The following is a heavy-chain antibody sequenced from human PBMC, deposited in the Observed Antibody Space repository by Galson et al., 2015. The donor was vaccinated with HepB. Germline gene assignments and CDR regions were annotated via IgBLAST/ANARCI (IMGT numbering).Heavy chain of an antibody. CDR3: AKTYSSGWYLGSGLHYFDY. D-gene: IGHD6-19*01. CDR2: IAGSGGSGANT. Sequence: SLRLSCAASGLTFSNSAMSWVRQAPGKGLEWVSVIAGSGGSGANTYYADSVKGRFTISRDNSKNTLYLQMNSLRAEDTAVYFCAKTYSSGWYLGSGLHYFDYWGQGTLVTVSS. V-gene: IGHV3-23*01. CDR1: GLTFSNSA. J-gene: IGHJ4*02.